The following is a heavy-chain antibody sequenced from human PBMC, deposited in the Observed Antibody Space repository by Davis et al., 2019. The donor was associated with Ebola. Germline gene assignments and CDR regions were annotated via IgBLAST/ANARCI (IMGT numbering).Heavy chain of an antibody. CDR3: ARGYGTFDY. V-gene: IGHV3-48*04. J-gene: IGHJ4*02. CDR1: GFTFSSYS. Sequence: GESLKISCAASGFTFSSYSMNWVRQAPGKGLEWVSYISSSSSTIYYADSVKGRFTISRDNAKNSLYLQMNSLRAEDTAVYYCARGYGTFDYWGQGTLVTVSS. CDR2: ISSSSSTI. D-gene: IGHD5-18*01.